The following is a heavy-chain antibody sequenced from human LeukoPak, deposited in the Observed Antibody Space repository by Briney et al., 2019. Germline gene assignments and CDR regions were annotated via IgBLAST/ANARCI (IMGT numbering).Heavy chain of an antibody. CDR1: GVTFSSYS. V-gene: IGHV3-21*01. J-gene: IGHJ3*02. Sequence: GGSLRLSCAASGVTFSSYSMNWVRQAPGKGLEWVSSISSSSSYIYYADSVKGRFTISRDNAKNSLYLQMNSLRAEDTAVYYCARVMTTVVTDAFDIWGQGTMVTVSS. CDR3: ARVMTTVVTDAFDI. D-gene: IGHD4-23*01. CDR2: ISSSSSYI.